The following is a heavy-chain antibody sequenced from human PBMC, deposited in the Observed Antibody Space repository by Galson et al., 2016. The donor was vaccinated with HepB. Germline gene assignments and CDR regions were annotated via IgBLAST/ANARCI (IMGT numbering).Heavy chain of an antibody. J-gene: IGHJ6*02. CDR2: ISWNGGTI. CDR1: GFTFGDYA. CDR3: TKDTRPRMAPRSDSICGMDV. D-gene: IGHD4-11*01. Sequence: SLRLSCAASGFTFGDYAMHWVRQAPGKGLEWVSGISWNGGTIYYADSVKGRFTISRDNAKNSLYLQMNSLRTEDTALYYCTKDTRPRMAPRSDSICGMDVWGQGTTGTVSS. V-gene: IGHV3-9*01.